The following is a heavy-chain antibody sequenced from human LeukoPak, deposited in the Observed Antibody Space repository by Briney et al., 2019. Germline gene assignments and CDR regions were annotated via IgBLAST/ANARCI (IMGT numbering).Heavy chain of an antibody. V-gene: IGHV1-8*01. CDR1: GYTFTSYD. J-gene: IGHJ6*02. Sequence: ASVKVSCKASGYTFTSYDINWVRQATGQGLEWMGWMNPNSGNTGYAQKFQGRVTMTRNTSISTAYMELSSLRSEDTAVYYCARVSILNYYYGMDVWGQGTTVTVSS. CDR3: ARVSILNYYYGMDV. CDR2: MNPNSGNT.